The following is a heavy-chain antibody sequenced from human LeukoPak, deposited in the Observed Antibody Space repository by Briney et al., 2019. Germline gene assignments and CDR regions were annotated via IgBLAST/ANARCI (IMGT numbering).Heavy chain of an antibody. Sequence: SETLSLTCTVSGGCLSSYYWSWIRQPPGKGLEWIGYIYYSGSTNYNPSLKSRVTISVDTSKNQFSLKLSSVTAADTAVYYCASASSGWDFGWFDPWGQGTLVTVSS. CDR1: GGCLSSYY. V-gene: IGHV4-59*01. D-gene: IGHD6-19*01. J-gene: IGHJ5*02. CDR2: IYYSGST. CDR3: ASASSGWDFGWFDP.